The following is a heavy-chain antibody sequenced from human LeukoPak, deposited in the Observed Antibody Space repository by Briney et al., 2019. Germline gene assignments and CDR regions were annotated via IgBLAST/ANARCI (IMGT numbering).Heavy chain of an antibody. V-gene: IGHV3-23*01. CDR2: ISGRDYST. CDR3: VQRGAEAGTFAEYFQH. J-gene: IGHJ1*01. Sequence: GGSLRLSCAASGFTFSIYAMIWVRQAPGKGLEWVSTISGRDYSTYYADSVKGRFTISRDNSKNTLFLQMDSLRAEDTAIYYCVQRGAEAGTFAEYFQHWGQGTLVTVSS. CDR1: GFTFSIYA. D-gene: IGHD6-13*01.